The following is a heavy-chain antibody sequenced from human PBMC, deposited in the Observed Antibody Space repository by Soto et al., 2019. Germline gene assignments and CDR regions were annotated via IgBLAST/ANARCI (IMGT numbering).Heavy chain of an antibody. D-gene: IGHD3-10*01. Sequence: QVQLVQSGAEVKKPGSSVKVSCKASGGTFSSYAISWVRQAPGQGLEWMGGIIPIFGTANYAQKFQGRVTVTAEDSTSTAHMELSSLRSEDTAVYYCASVYGSGSYWFDYWGHGSLVTVSS. J-gene: IGHJ4*01. V-gene: IGHV1-69*01. CDR3: ASVYGSGSYWFDY. CDR2: IIPIFGTA. CDR1: GGTFSSYA.